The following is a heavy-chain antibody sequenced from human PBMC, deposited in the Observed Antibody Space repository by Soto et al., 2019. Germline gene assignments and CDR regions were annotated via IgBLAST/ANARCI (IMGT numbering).Heavy chain of an antibody. D-gene: IGHD2-2*01. Sequence: EVQLLESGGGLVQPGGSLRLSCVATGFTFRTYSMSWVRQSPGKGLEWVSCIGGSGDTTYYADSVKGRFTISRDNSRNSLYLHMTSLRADDADTYYCAKDGPDSADAFDVWGQGTVVSVSA. CDR3: AKDGPDSADAFDV. J-gene: IGHJ3*01. CDR1: GFTFRTYS. V-gene: IGHV3-23*01. CDR2: IGGSGDTT.